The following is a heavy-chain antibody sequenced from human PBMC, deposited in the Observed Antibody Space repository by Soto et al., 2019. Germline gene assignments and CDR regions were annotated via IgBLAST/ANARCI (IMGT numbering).Heavy chain of an antibody. Sequence: QVQLQELGPGLVKPSETLSLTCTVSGGSIRGYYWSWIRQPPQKGLEWIGYIYYTGSTNYNPSLKSRVTISLDTSKNQFSLKLSSVTAADTAVYYCARLAVSYGYFDLWGRGTLVTVSS. CDR1: GGSIRGYY. CDR2: IYYTGST. V-gene: IGHV4-59*08. D-gene: IGHD6-19*01. CDR3: ARLAVSYGYFDL. J-gene: IGHJ2*01.